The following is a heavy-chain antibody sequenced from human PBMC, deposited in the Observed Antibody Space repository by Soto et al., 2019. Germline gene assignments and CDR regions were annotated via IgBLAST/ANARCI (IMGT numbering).Heavy chain of an antibody. D-gene: IGHD2-15*01. Sequence: QVQLQESGPGLVKPSQTLSLTCTVSGGSISSGGYYWSWIRQHPGKGLEWIGYIYYSGSTYYNPSLKSRVTISVDTSKNQCSRKLSSVTAADTAVYYCARGGIVVVVAARDAFDIWGQGTMVTVSS. CDR3: ARGGIVVVVAARDAFDI. J-gene: IGHJ3*02. V-gene: IGHV4-31*03. CDR1: GGSISSGGYY. CDR2: IYYSGST.